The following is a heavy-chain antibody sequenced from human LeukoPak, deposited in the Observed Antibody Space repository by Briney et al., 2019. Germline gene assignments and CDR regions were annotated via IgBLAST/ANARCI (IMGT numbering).Heavy chain of an antibody. CDR2: ISYDGSNK. CDR1: GFTFSSYA. D-gene: IGHD6-13*01. Sequence: PGGSLILSCAASGFTFSSYAMHWVRQAPGKGLEWVAVISYDGSNKYYADSVKGRFTISRDNSKNTLYLQMNSLRAEDTAIYYCAKDLSYSSSPHAFDIWGQGTMVTVSS. V-gene: IGHV3-30-3*01. CDR3: AKDLSYSSSPHAFDI. J-gene: IGHJ3*02.